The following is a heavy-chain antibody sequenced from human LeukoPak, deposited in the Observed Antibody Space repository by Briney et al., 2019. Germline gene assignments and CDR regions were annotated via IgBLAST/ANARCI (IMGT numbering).Heavy chain of an antibody. CDR2: IYFSGNT. V-gene: IGHV4-59*01. CDR1: GDSINSYY. CDR3: ARDLNHGFNYYYYGLEV. D-gene: IGHD3-9*01. J-gene: IGHJ6*02. Sequence: SETLSLTCTVSGDSINSYYWSWIRQPPGKGLEWIGYIYFSGNTKYNPSLKNRVTISVDRSKSQFYLTLRSVTAADTAVYYCARDLNHGFNYYYYGLEVWGQGTTVTVSS.